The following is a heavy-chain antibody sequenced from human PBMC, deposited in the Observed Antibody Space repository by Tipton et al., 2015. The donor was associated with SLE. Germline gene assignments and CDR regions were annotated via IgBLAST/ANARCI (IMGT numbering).Heavy chain of an antibody. D-gene: IGHD6-19*01. CDR1: GFTFGNYA. V-gene: IGHV3-48*03. CDR2: ISSRGPAI. CDR3: ARDGSGWSIN. Sequence: SLRLSCTGSGFTFGNYAMNWVRQAPGKGLEWVSYISSRGPAIYYADSVKGRFTISRDNAKTSLYLQMDSLRAEDTAVYYCARDGSGWSINWGQGTLVTVSS. J-gene: IGHJ4*02.